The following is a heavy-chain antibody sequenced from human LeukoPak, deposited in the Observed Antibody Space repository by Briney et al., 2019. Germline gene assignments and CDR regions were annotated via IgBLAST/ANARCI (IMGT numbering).Heavy chain of an antibody. J-gene: IGHJ4*02. V-gene: IGHV4-59*08. Sequence: PSETLSLTCTVSGGSISSYYWSWIRQPPGKGLEWIGYIYYSGSTNYNPSLKSRVTISVDTSKNQFSLKLSSVTAADTAVYYCARTDILTGYANFDYWGQGTLVTVAS. CDR3: ARTDILTGYANFDY. CDR2: IYYSGST. CDR1: GGSISSYY. D-gene: IGHD3-9*01.